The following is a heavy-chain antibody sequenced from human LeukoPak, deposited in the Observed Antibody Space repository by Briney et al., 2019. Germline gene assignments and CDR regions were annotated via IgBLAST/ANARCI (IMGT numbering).Heavy chain of an antibody. J-gene: IGHJ5*02. CDR3: ARDDLLKGYNWFDP. Sequence: GGSLRLSCAASGFTFSSYSMNWVRQAPGKGLEWVSSISSSSSYIYYADSVKGRFTISRDNAKNSLYLQMNSLRAEDTAVYYCARDDLLKGYNWFDPWGQGTLVTVSS. CDR1: GFTFSSYS. V-gene: IGHV3-21*01. D-gene: IGHD3-10*01. CDR2: ISSSSSYI.